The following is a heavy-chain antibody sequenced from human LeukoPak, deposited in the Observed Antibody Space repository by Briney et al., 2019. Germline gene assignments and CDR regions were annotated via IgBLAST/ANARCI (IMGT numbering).Heavy chain of an antibody. CDR2: IYHSGST. CDR3: ARAEGGSGSYYLFDY. J-gene: IGHJ4*02. D-gene: IGHD3-10*01. Sequence: SETLSLTCTVSSGSISNFHWSWIRQPPGKGLEWIGSIYHSGSTYYNPSLKSRVTISVDTSKNQFSLKLSSVTAADTAVYYCARAEGGSGSYYLFDYWGQGTLVTVSS. CDR1: SGSISNFH. V-gene: IGHV4-38-2*02.